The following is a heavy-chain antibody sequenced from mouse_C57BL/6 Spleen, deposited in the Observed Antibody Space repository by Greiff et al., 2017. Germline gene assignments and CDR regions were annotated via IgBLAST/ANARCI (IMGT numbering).Heavy chain of an antibody. Sequence: DVKLQESGPGLVKPSQSLSLTCSVTGYSITSGYYWNWIRQFPGNKLEWMGYISYDGSNNYNPSLKNRSSITRDTSKNQFFLKLNSVTTEDTATYYCARELGLGDFDYWGQGTTLTVSS. CDR2: ISYDGSN. CDR3: ARELGLGDFDY. V-gene: IGHV3-6*01. D-gene: IGHD4-1*01. CDR1: GYSITSGYY. J-gene: IGHJ2*01.